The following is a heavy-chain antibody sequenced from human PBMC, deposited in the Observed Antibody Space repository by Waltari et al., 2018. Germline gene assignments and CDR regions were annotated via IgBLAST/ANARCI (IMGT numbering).Heavy chain of an antibody. CDR1: GFTVSSNY. D-gene: IGHD2-21*02. J-gene: IGHJ4*02. CDR3: ARGRGIVVVTRYDY. Sequence: EVQLVESGGGLIQPGGSLRLSCAASGFTVSSNYMSWVRQAPGKGLEWVSVIYSGGSTYYADSVKGRFTISRDNSKNTLYLQMNSLRAEDTAVYYCARGRGIVVVTRYDYWGQGTLVTVSS. V-gene: IGHV3-53*01. CDR2: IYSGGST.